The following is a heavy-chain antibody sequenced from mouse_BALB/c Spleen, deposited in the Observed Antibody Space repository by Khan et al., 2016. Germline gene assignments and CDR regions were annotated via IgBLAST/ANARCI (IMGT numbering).Heavy chain of an antibody. V-gene: IGHV3-8*02. D-gene: IGHD1-1*01. J-gene: IGHJ2*01. CDR1: GDSITSGY. CDR3: AGYDGHHFDY. CDR2: ISYSGST. Sequence: EVQLQESGPSLVKSSQTLSLNCSVTGDSITSGYWNWIRKFPGNKLEYMGSISYSGSTYDNPFLKSRISITRDTSKNQYYLQLNSVTTEDTATYYCAGYDGHHFDYRRQRTTRTVSS.